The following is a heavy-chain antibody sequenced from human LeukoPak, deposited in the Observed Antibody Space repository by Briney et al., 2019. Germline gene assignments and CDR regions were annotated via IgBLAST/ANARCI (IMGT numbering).Heavy chain of an antibody. CDR3: ARAPDEWELSGMDV. V-gene: IGHV4-59*01. CDR2: INYSGST. J-gene: IGHJ6*02. D-gene: IGHD1-26*01. CDR1: GGSISSYY. Sequence: SETLSLTCTVSGGSISSYYWSWIRQPPGKGLEWIGYINYSGSTNYNPSLKSRVSVSVDTSKNQFSLKLSSVTAADTAVYYCARAPDEWELSGMDVWGQGTTVTVSS.